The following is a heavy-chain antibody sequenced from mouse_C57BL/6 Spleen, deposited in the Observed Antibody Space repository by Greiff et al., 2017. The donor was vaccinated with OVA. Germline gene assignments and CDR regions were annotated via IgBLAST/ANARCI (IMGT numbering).Heavy chain of an antibody. V-gene: IGHV1-9*01. J-gene: IGHJ3*01. CDR3: ARRGWDYLFAY. Sequence: VQLKESGAELMKPGASVKLSCKATGYTFTGYWIEWVKQRPGHGLEWIGEILPGSGSTNYNEKFKGKATFTADTSSNTAYMQLSSLTTEDSAIYYCARRGWDYLFAYWGQGTLVTVSA. D-gene: IGHD2-4*01. CDR1: GYTFTGYW. CDR2: ILPGSGST.